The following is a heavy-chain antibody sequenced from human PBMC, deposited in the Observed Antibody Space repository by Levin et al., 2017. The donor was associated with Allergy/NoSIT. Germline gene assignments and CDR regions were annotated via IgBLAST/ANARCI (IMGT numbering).Heavy chain of an antibody. Sequence: GGSLRLSCTASGFTFSGHHMDWVRQAPGKGLEWVSYISLGSDAIYYADSVKGRFIISRDNAKNSLYLQMNSLRAEDTAVYYGARDLRGYGMDVWGRGTTVTVSS. V-gene: IGHV3-48*01. CDR2: ISLGSDAI. J-gene: IGHJ6*02. CDR3: ARDLRGYGMDV. D-gene: IGHD3-10*01. CDR1: GFTFSGHH.